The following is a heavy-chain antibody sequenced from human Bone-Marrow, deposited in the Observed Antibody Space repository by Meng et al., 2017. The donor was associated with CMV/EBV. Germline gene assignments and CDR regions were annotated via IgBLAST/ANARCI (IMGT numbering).Heavy chain of an antibody. CDR2: IYYSGST. CDR1: GGSISSSSYY. Sequence: SETLSLTCTVSGGSISSSSYYWGWIRQPPGKGLEWIGSIYYSGSTYYNPSLKSRVTISVDTSKNQFSLKLSSVTAADTAVYYCARGLGLLLDYWGQGMLVTVSS. CDR3: ARGLGLLLDY. V-gene: IGHV4-39*07. J-gene: IGHJ4*02. D-gene: IGHD2-15*01.